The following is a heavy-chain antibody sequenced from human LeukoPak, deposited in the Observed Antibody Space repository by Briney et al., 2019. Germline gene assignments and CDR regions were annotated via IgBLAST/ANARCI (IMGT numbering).Heavy chain of an antibody. J-gene: IGHJ4*02. D-gene: IGHD2-15*01. Sequence: SQTLSLTRTVSGGSISSGSYYWSWIRQPAGKGLEWIGRIYTSGSTNYNPSLKSRVTISVDTSKNQFSLKLSSVTAAATAVYYCARFPKPYCSGGSCYSGYYFDYWGQGTLVTVSS. CDR3: ARFPKPYCSGGSCYSGYYFDY. CDR2: IYTSGST. V-gene: IGHV4-61*02. CDR1: GGSISSGSYY.